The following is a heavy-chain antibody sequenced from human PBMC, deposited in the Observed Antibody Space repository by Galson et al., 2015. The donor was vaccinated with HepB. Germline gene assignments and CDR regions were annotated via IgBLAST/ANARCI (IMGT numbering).Heavy chain of an antibody. Sequence: TLSLTCAVSGGSISSGGYSWSWIRQPPGKGLEWIGYIYHSGSTYYNPSLKSRVTISVDRSKNQFSLKLSSVTAADTAVYYCARGTAAMRGSGAFDIWGQGTMVTVSS. CDR1: GGSISSGGYS. CDR3: ARGTAAMRGSGAFDI. D-gene: IGHD2-2*01. J-gene: IGHJ3*02. V-gene: IGHV4-30-2*01. CDR2: IYHSGST.